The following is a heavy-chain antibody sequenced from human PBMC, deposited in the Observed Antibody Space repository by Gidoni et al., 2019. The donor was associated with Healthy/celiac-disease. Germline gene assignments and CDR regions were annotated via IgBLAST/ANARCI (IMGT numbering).Heavy chain of an antibody. J-gene: IGHJ4*02. Sequence: EVQLVESGGAVVQPGGSLSSSCEASGSTFDDHTMHWVRQATGKGLEWVSLISWDGGSTYYADSVKGRFTITGDNSKNSLYLQMNSLRTEDTALYYCAKSGTPYYYGSGSFDYWGQGTLVTVSS. CDR1: GSTFDDHT. D-gene: IGHD3-10*01. CDR3: AKSGTPYYYGSGSFDY. CDR2: ISWDGGST. V-gene: IGHV3-43*01.